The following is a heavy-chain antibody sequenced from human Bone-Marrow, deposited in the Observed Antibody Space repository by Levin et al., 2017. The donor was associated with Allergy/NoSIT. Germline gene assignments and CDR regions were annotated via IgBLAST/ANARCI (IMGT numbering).Heavy chain of an antibody. CDR3: ARSIAWDY. D-gene: IGHD6-6*01. V-gene: IGHV3-30*04. J-gene: IGHJ4*02. Sequence: GESLKISCAASGFTFSSYAMHWVRQAPGKGLEWVAVISYDGSNKYYADSVKGRFTISRDNSKNTLYLQMNSLRAEDTAVYYCARSIAWDYWGQGTLVTVSS. CDR1: GFTFSSYA. CDR2: ISYDGSNK.